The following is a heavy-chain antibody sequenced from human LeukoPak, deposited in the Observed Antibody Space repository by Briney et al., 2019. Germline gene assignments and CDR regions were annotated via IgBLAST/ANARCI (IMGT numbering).Heavy chain of an antibody. Sequence: PSETLSLTCAVYGGSFSGYYWSWIRQPPGKGLEWIGSIYYSGSTYYNPSLKSRVTISVDTSKNQFSLKLSSVTAADTAVYYCARHGSSGYYPWYFDYWGQGTLVTVSS. J-gene: IGHJ4*02. V-gene: IGHV4-34*01. CDR3: ARHGSSGYYPWYFDY. CDR2: IYYSGST. CDR1: GGSFSGYY. D-gene: IGHD3-22*01.